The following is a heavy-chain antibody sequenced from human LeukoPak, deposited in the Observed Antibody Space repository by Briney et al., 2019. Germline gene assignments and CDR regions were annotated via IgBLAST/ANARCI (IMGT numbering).Heavy chain of an antibody. CDR2: VYYSGST. D-gene: IGHD2-15*01. Sequence: SETLSLTCTVSGGSISSNGYYWAWIRQPPGKGLEWIGSVYYSGSTYNNPSLKSRITISIDTSRNQFSLKLSSVTAADTAMYYCARDGTVVVPATFDYWGQGTLVTVSS. CDR3: ARDGTVVVPATFDY. V-gene: IGHV4-39*07. J-gene: IGHJ4*02. CDR1: GGSISSNGYY.